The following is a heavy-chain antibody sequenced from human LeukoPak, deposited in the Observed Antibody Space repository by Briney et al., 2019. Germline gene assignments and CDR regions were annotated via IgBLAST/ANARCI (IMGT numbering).Heavy chain of an antibody. V-gene: IGHV1-8*03. D-gene: IGHD2-2*01. CDR1: GYTFTTYD. CDR3: AREGRGYCSSTSCYMQHFDY. CDR2: MNPNSGNT. Sequence: GASVKVSCKASGYTFTTYDINWVRQATGQGLEWMGWMNPNSGNTGYAQKFQGRVTITRNTSISTAYMELSSLRSEDTAVCYCAREGRGYCSSTSCYMQHFDYWGQGTLVTVSS. J-gene: IGHJ4*02.